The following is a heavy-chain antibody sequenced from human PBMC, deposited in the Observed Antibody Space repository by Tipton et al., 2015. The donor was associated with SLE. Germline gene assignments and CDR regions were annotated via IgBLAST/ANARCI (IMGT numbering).Heavy chain of an antibody. J-gene: IGHJ3*01. CDR3: AKQFVDF. Sequence: SLRLSCAASGFIFSNYGMHWVRQAPDKGLEWVAFIRYDEKNKYYRASVKGRFAISRDNSRSTLYLQMSSLRAEDTAVYYCAKQFVDFWGQGTMVIVSS. CDR1: GFIFSNYG. CDR2: IRYDEKNK. V-gene: IGHV3-30*02. D-gene: IGHD5-24*01.